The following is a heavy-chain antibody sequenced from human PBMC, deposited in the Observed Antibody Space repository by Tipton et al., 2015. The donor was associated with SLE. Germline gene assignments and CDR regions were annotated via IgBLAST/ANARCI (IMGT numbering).Heavy chain of an antibody. CDR3: ARGPGYPVRNGMVV. V-gene: IGHV7-4-1*02. D-gene: IGHD1-1*01. CDR2: INTNTGNP. J-gene: IGHJ6*02. CDR1: GYTFTSYA. Sequence: QCGAEVKKPGASVKVSCKASGYTFTSYAMNWVRQAPGQGLEWMGWINTNTGNPTYAQGFTGRFVFSLDTSVSTAYLQISSLKAEDTAVYYCARGPGYPVRNGMVVWGQGTTVTVSS.